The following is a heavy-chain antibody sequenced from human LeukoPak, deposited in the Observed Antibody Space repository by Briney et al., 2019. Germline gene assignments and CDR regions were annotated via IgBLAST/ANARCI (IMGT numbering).Heavy chain of an antibody. J-gene: IGHJ4*02. CDR2: ISGSGGGT. D-gene: IGHD3-22*01. CDR3: AKDRGVHGVILVVVNPFFDY. CDR1: GFTFSSYA. Sequence: LPGGSLRLSCAASGFTFSSYAMSWVRQAPGKGLEWVSAISGSGGGTHYADSVKGRFTISRDNSKNTLYLQMNSLRAEDTAVYYCAKDRGVHGVILVVVNPFFDYWGQGTLVTVSS. V-gene: IGHV3-23*01.